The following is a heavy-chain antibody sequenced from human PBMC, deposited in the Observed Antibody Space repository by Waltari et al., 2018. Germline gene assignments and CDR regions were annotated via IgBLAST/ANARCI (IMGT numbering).Heavy chain of an antibody. D-gene: IGHD6-19*01. CDR2: INHSGST. CDR1: GGSFSGYS. Sequence: QVQLQQWGAGLLKPSETLSLTCAVYGGSFSGYSWSWIRQPPGKWLEWIGEINHSGSTNYNPSLKSRVTISVDTSKNQFSLKLSSVTAADTAVYYCARSYLGGWYYFDYWGQGTLVTVSS. V-gene: IGHV4-34*01. J-gene: IGHJ4*02. CDR3: ARSYLGGWYYFDY.